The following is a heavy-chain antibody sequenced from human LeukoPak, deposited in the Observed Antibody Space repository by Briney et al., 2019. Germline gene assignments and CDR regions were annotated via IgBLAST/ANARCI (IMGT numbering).Heavy chain of an antibody. CDR1: GYTFTSYD. D-gene: IGHD3-3*01. V-gene: IGHV1-8*01. J-gene: IGHJ4*02. CDR2: MNPNSGNT. Sequence: ASVKVSCKASGYTFTSYDIDWVRQATGQGLEWMGWMNPNSGNTGYAQKFQGRVTMTRNTSISTAYMELSSLRSEDTAVYYCARGITIFGVVIPIFDYWGQGTLVTVSS. CDR3: ARGITIFGVVIPIFDY.